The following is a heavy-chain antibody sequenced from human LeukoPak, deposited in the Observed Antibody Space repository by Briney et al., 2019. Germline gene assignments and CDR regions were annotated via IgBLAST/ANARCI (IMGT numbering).Heavy chain of an antibody. J-gene: IGHJ3*02. Sequence: GGSLRLSCAASGFTFSSYWMSWVRQAPGKGLEWVANIKQDGSEKYYVDSVKGRFTISRDNAKNSLYLQMNSLRAEDTAVYYCARPRGSSCIDAFDIWGQGTMVTVSS. D-gene: IGHD6-13*01. CDR2: IKQDGSEK. V-gene: IGHV3-7*01. CDR1: GFTFSSYW. CDR3: ARPRGSSCIDAFDI.